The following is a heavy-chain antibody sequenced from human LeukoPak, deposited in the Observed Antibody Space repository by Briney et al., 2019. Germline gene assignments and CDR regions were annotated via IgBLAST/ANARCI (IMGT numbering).Heavy chain of an antibody. Sequence: GGSLRLSCAASGFTFSSYAMSWVRQAPGKGLEWVSAISGSGGSTYYADSVKGRFTISRDNSENTLYLQMNSLRAEDTAVYYCASSSGYYDEYYFDYWGQGTLVTVSS. D-gene: IGHD3-22*01. CDR2: ISGSGGST. CDR1: GFTFSSYA. J-gene: IGHJ4*02. CDR3: ASSSGYYDEYYFDY. V-gene: IGHV3-23*01.